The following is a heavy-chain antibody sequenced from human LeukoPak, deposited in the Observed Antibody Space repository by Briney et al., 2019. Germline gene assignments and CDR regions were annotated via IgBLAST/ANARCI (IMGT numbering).Heavy chain of an antibody. CDR1: GGSFSGYY. CDR3: ARALSVRGSNYFDY. D-gene: IGHD3-10*01. J-gene: IGHJ4*02. Sequence: SETLSLTCAVYGGSFSGYYWSWIRQPPGKGLEWIGEINHSGSTNYNPSLKSRVTISVDTSKNQFSLKLSSVTAADTAVYYCARALSVRGSNYFDYWGQGTLVTVSS. CDR2: INHSGST. V-gene: IGHV4-34*01.